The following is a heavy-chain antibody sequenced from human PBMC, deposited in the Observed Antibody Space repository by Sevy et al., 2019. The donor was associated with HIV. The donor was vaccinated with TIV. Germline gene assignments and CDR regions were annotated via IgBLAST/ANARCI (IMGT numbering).Heavy chain of an antibody. D-gene: IGHD3-3*01. Sequence: GGSLRLSCAASGFTFSSYGMHWVRQAPGKGLEWVAFIRSDGSNKYYADSVKGRFTISRDNSKNTLYLQMNSLRAEDTAVYYCAKIGGRFLEWLLSWGQGTLVTVSS. CDR2: IRSDGSNK. CDR1: GFTFSSYG. V-gene: IGHV3-30*02. J-gene: IGHJ5*02. CDR3: AKIGGRFLEWLLS.